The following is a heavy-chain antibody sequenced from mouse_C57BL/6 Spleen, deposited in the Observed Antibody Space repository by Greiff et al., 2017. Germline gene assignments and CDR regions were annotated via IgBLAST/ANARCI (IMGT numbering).Heavy chain of an antibody. CDR3: ARTPYYGSSYEGVYYAMDY. CDR2: INPNNGGT. CDR1: GYTFTDYN. J-gene: IGHJ4*01. Sequence: EVQLQQSGPELVKPGASVKIPCKASGYTFTDYNMDWVKQSHGKSLEWIGDINPNNGGTIYNQKFKGKATLTVDKSSSTAYMELRSLTSEDTAVYYCARTPYYGSSYEGVYYAMDYWGQGTSVTVSS. D-gene: IGHD1-1*01. V-gene: IGHV1-18*01.